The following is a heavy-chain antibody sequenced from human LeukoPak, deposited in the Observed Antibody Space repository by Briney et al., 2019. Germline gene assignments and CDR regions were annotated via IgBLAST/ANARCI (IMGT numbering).Heavy chain of an antibody. CDR3: ARNTPNYGDFDF. Sequence: VKVSCKASGYTFTSYDFNWVRQAPGQGLEWLGWMNPNSGDTGYAQGFQGRVSMTRDTSITTAYMELSSLRSDDTAIYYCARNTPNYGDFDFWGQGTLVTVSS. CDR1: GYTFTSYD. V-gene: IGHV1-8*01. D-gene: IGHD4-17*01. J-gene: IGHJ4*02. CDR2: MNPNSGDT.